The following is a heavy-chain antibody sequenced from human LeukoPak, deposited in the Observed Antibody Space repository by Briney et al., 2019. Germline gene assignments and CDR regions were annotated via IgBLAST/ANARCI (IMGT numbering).Heavy chain of an antibody. Sequence: SVKVSCKASGGTFSSHAISWVRRAPGQGLEWMGRIIPIFGIANYAQKFQGRVTITADKSTSTAYMELSSLRSEDTAVYYCARAASQGPPYYFDYWGQGTLVTVSS. CDR3: ARAASQGPPYYFDY. CDR2: IIPIFGIA. J-gene: IGHJ4*02. CDR1: GGTFSSHA. V-gene: IGHV1-69*04.